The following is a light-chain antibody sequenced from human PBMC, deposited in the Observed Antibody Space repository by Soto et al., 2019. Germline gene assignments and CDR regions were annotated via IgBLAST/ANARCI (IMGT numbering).Light chain of an antibody. Sequence: QSALTQPASVSGSPGQSITISCTGTSSDVGGYNYVSWYQQHPGKAPILMIYDVSNRPSGVSNRFSGSKSGNTASLTISGLQAEDEADYYCSSYGSSSSYVFGTGTKLTVL. J-gene: IGLJ1*01. CDR1: SSDVGGYNY. CDR2: DVS. V-gene: IGLV2-14*01. CDR3: SSYGSSSSYV.